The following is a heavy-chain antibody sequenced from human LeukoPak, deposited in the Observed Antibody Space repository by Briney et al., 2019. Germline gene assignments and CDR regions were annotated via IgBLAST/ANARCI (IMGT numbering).Heavy chain of an antibody. Sequence: GGSLRLSCAASGFTFSSYNMNWVRQAPGKGLEWVSYISSSSRTIYYADSVRGRLTISRDNAKNSLYLQMNSLRAEDTAVYYCARDSPYSSGHFDYWGQGTLVTVSS. CDR3: ARDSPYSSGHFDY. CDR1: GFTFSSYN. CDR2: ISSSSRTI. J-gene: IGHJ4*02. V-gene: IGHV3-48*01. D-gene: IGHD6-19*01.